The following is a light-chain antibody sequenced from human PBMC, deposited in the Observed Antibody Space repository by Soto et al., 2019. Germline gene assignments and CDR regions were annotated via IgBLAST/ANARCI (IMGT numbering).Light chain of an antibody. CDR1: SGSVSTSYY. Sequence: QAVVTQEPSFSVSPGGTVTLTCGLSSGSVSTSYYPSWYQQTPGQAPRTLIYSTNTRSSGVPDRFSGSILGIKAALTITGAQADDESDYYCVLYMGSGIWVFGGGNKLTVL. J-gene: IGLJ2*01. CDR2: STN. CDR3: VLYMGSGIWV. V-gene: IGLV8-61*01.